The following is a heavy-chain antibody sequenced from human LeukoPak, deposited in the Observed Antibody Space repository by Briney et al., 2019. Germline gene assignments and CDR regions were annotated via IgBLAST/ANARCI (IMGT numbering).Heavy chain of an antibody. V-gene: IGHV1-46*01. Sequence: GASVKVSCEASGYSFTSHYMHWVRQAPGQGLEWLGLINPSGSSTLYAQKFQGRVTMTRDKSTTTDYMELSSLRSEDTAVYYCARDNSVGDVALWFDPWGQGTLVTVSS. D-gene: IGHD1-26*01. CDR2: INPSGSST. CDR3: ARDNSVGDVALWFDP. CDR1: GYSFTSHY. J-gene: IGHJ5*02.